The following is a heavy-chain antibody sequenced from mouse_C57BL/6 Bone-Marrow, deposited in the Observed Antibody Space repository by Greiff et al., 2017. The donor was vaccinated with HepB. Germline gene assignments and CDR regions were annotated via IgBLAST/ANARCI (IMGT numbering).Heavy chain of an antibody. CDR2: IYPGGGYT. CDR1: GYTFTNYW. Sequence: VQLQQSGAELVRPGTSVKMSCKASGYTFTNYWIGWAKQRPGHGLEWIGDIYPGGGYTNYNEKFKGKATLTADKSSSTAYMQFSSLTSEDSAIYYCARSSYGNYAAMDYWGQGTSVTVSS. CDR3: ARSSYGNYAAMDY. D-gene: IGHD2-10*01. V-gene: IGHV1-63*01. J-gene: IGHJ4*01.